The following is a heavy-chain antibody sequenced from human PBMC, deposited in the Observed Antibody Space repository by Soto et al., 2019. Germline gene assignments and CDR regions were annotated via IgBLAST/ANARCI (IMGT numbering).Heavy chain of an antibody. J-gene: IGHJ6*02. CDR3: ARGFNSRIDLTRNIAAHYYYGMDV. V-gene: IGHV3-7*03. CDR1: GFTFSSYW. Sequence: GSLRLSCAASGFTFSSYWMSWVRQAPGKGLEWVANIKQDGSEKYYVDSVKGRFTISRDNAKNSLYLQMNSLRAEDTAVYYCARGFNSRIDLTRNIAAHYYYGMDVWGQGTTVTV. D-gene: IGHD6-6*01. CDR2: IKQDGSEK.